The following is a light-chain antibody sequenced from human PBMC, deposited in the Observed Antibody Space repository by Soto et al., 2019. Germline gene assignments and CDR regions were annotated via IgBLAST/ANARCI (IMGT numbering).Light chain of an antibody. V-gene: IGKV3-20*01. CDR2: GAS. J-gene: IGKJ1*01. CDR1: QSVISSY. Sequence: EIVLTQSPGILSLSPGERATLSCRSSQSVISSYLAWYQEKPRQDPRLLIYGASDRATGIPHRLSGSGAGTNFTPTIIRRVHAEVSADFCRQHRSNGQTFGQGTKVDI. CDR3: RQHRSNGQT.